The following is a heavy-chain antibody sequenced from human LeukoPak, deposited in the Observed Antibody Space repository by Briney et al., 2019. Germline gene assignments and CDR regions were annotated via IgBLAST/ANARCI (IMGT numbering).Heavy chain of an antibody. CDR1: GYTFTGYY. Sequence: ASVKVSCKASGYTFTGYYMHWARQAPGQGLEWMGWINPNSGGTNYAQTFQGRVTMTRDTSISTAYMELSRLRFDDTAVYYCARGGSRSSGAFDIWGQGTVVTVSS. V-gene: IGHV1-2*02. D-gene: IGHD6-13*01. CDR2: INPNSGGT. J-gene: IGHJ3*02. CDR3: ARGGSRSSGAFDI.